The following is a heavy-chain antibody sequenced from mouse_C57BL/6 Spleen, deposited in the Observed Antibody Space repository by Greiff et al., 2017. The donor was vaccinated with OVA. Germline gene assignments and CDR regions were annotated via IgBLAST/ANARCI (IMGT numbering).Heavy chain of an antibody. CDR2: IWSGGST. V-gene: IGHV2-2*01. CDR3: ARNTAVVAKAMDY. D-gene: IGHD1-1*01. J-gene: IGHJ4*01. CDR1: GFSLTSYG. Sequence: VQVVESGPGLVQPSQSLSITCTVSGFSLTSYGVHWVRQSPGKGLEWLGVIWSGGSTDYNAAFISRLSISKDNSKSQVFFKMNSLQADDTAIYYCARNTAVVAKAMDYWGQGTSVTVSS.